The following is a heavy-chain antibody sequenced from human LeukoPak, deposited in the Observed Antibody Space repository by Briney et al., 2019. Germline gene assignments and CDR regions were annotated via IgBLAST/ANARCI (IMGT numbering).Heavy chain of an antibody. CDR3: ARGKGFDWLGKYMDV. D-gene: IGHD3-9*01. Sequence: GGSLRLSCSASGFTFSSNGMHWVRQAPGKGLEWVAFIRYDGSNKYYADSVKGRFTISRDNSKNTLYLQMNSLRAEDTAVYYCARGKGFDWLGKYMDVWGKGTTVTVSS. V-gene: IGHV3-30*02. CDR2: IRYDGSNK. J-gene: IGHJ6*03. CDR1: GFTFSSNG.